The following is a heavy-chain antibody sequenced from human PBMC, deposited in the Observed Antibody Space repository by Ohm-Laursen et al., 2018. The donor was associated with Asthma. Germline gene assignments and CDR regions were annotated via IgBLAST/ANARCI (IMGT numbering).Heavy chain of an antibody. CDR2: IKQDGSEK. D-gene: IGHD3-10*01. J-gene: IGHJ3*01. CDR3: ARDSAS. V-gene: IGHV3-7*01. Sequence: SLRLSCAAPGYTFSRYSIHWVRQVPGKGLEWVANIKQDGSEKYYVDSVKGRFTISRDNAKNSLYLQMNSLRAEDTAVYYCARDSASWGQGTMVTVSS. CDR1: GYTFSRYS.